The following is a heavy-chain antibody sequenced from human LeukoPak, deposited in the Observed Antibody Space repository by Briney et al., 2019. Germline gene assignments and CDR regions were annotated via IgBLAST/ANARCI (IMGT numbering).Heavy chain of an antibody. V-gene: IGHV3-53*04. J-gene: IGHJ4*02. CDR1: GFTVSSNY. D-gene: IGHD5-18*01. CDR3: ASGYSYELDY. CDR2: IYSGGST. Sequence: GGSLRLSYAASGFTVSSNYMSWVRQAPGKGLEWVSVIYSGGSTYYADSVKGRFTISRHNSKNTLYLQMNSLRAEDTAVYYCASGYSYELDYWGQGTLVTVSS.